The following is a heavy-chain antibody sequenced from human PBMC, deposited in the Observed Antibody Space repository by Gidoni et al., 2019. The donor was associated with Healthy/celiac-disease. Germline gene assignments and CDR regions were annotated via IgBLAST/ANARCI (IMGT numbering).Heavy chain of an antibody. Sequence: QVQLVQSGAEVKKPGASVTVSCQASGYTFTGHYMHWVRQAPGQGLEWMGWINPNSGGKNDAQKFQGRVTMTRDTSISTAYMELSRLRSDDTAVYYCARDIVVVPAAMAWDAFDIWGQGTMVTVSS. CDR3: ARDIVVVPAAMAWDAFDI. V-gene: IGHV1-2*02. CDR2: INPNSGGK. D-gene: IGHD2-2*01. CDR1: GYTFTGHY. J-gene: IGHJ3*02.